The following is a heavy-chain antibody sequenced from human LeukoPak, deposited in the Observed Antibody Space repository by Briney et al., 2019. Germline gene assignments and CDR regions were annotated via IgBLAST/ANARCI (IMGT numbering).Heavy chain of an antibody. V-gene: IGHV3-30*04. D-gene: IGHD5-12*01. J-gene: IGHJ4*02. Sequence: GGSLRLSCAAPGFTFSSYAMHWVRQAPGKGLEWVAVISYDGSNKYYADSVKGRFIISRDNSKNTLYLQMNSLRAEDTAVYYCARSVATNADYWGQGTLVTVSS. CDR2: ISYDGSNK. CDR1: GFTFSSYA. CDR3: ARSVATNADY.